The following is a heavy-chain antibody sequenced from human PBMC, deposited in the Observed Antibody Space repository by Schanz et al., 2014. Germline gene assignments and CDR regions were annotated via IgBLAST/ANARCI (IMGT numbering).Heavy chain of an antibody. D-gene: IGHD3-22*01. V-gene: IGHV3-7*03. CDR1: GFTLSSYA. CDR3: AKDPSHGDYDYYFDY. CDR2: IKQHGNEK. Sequence: VQLVESGGGVVQPGRSLRLSCAAYGFTLSSYAMHWVRQAPGKGLEWVANIKQHGNEKYYVDSVKGRFTISRDNAKNSLYLQMNSLRAEDTAVYYCAKDPSHGDYDYYFDYWGQGTLVTVSS. J-gene: IGHJ4*02.